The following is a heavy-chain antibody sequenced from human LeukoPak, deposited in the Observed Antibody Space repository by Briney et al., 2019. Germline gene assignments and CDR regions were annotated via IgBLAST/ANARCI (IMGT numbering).Heavy chain of an antibody. CDR2: ITASGTAM. D-gene: IGHD1-26*01. CDR1: GFTFSSYS. Sequence: GRSLRLSCAASGFTFSSYSMNWVRQAPGKGLEWLSHITASGTAMFYADSVKGRFTISRDNAKNSLYLQMNSLRDEDTAVYYCASSGSYRFDYWGQGTLVTVSS. CDR3: ASSGSYRFDY. V-gene: IGHV3-48*02. J-gene: IGHJ4*02.